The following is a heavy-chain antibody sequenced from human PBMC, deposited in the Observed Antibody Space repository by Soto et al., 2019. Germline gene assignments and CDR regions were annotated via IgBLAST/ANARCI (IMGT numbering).Heavy chain of an antibody. CDR1: GFTFSAYA. CDR2: ISGSDGST. V-gene: IGHV3-23*01. Sequence: EVQLLESGGGLVQPGGSQRHSCPASGFTFSAYAMNWVRQVPGKGWEWVSVISGSDGSTYYADSVKGRLTISRDNAKNTLNLQMNSLRAEDTAVYYCARRSSSWYFDYWGQGTLVTVSS. CDR3: ARRSSSWYFDY. J-gene: IGHJ4*02. D-gene: IGHD6-13*01.